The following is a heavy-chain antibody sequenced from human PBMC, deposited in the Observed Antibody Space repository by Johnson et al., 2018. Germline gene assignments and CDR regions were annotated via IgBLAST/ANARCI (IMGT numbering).Heavy chain of an antibody. V-gene: IGHV3-9*01. Sequence: VQLVESGGGLVQSGRSLRLSCAASGFTIDDYAMHWVRQAPGKGLEWVSGISWDSGTRGYADSVKGRVTISRDNAKKSLYLQMNSLRAEDTAVYYCARGLYGDYGDVEYVQHWGQGTRVTVSS. CDR3: ARGLYGDYGDVEYVQH. D-gene: IGHD4-17*01. CDR1: GFTIDDYA. CDR2: ISWDSGTR. J-gene: IGHJ1*01.